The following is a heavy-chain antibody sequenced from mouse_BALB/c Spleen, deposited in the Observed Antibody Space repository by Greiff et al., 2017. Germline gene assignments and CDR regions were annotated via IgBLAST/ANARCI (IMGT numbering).Heavy chain of an antibody. CDR1: GFTFSSYA. CDR3: ARGGDYYGNFDY. D-gene: IGHD2-1*01. J-gene: IGHJ2*01. CDR2: ISSGGSYT. V-gene: IGHV5-9-4*01. Sequence: EVQVVESGGGLVKPGGSLKLSCAASGFTFSSYAMSWVRQSPEKRLEWVAEISSGGSYTYYPDTVTGRFTISRDNAKNTLYLEMSSLRSEDTAMYYCARGGDYYGNFDYWGQGTTLTVSS.